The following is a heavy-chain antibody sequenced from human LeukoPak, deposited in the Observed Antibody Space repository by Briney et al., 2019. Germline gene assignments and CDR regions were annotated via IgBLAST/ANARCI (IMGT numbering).Heavy chain of an antibody. Sequence: SQTLSLTCAISGDTVSSNSAAWNWIRQSPWRGLEWLGRTYYRSKWYNNYAVSVKGRITINPDTSKNQFSLQLNSVTPDGTAVYFCAREKQLGKFDFWGQGTLVTVSS. CDR2: TYYRSKWYN. J-gene: IGHJ4*02. CDR1: GDTVSSNSAA. V-gene: IGHV6-1*01. D-gene: IGHD7-27*01. CDR3: AREKQLGKFDF.